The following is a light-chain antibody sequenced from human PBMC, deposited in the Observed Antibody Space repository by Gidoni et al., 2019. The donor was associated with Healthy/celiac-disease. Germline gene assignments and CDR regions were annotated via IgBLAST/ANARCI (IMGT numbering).Light chain of an antibody. CDR3: QQYYSTPWT. CDR1: QSVLYSSNNQNY. CDR2: WAS. V-gene: IGKV4-1*01. J-gene: IGKJ1*01. Sequence: DIVMTQSPDSLAVSLGERATINCKSSQSVLYSSNNQNYLAWYQQKPGQPPKLLIYWASTRESWVPDRFSGSGSGTDFTLTISSLQAEDVAVYYCQQYYSTPWTFGQGTKVEIK.